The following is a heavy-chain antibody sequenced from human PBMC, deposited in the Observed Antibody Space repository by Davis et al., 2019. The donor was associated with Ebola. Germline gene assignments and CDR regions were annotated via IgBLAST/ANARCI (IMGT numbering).Heavy chain of an antibody. V-gene: IGHV3-23*01. Sequence: PGGSLRLSCAAAGFTFRSYAMSWVRQAPGKGLEWVSAISGSGGSTYYADSVKGRFTISRDNSKNTLYLQMNSLRAEDTAVYYCTKDGRIVGAITYYYYMDVWGKGTTVTVSS. CDR1: GFTFRSYA. D-gene: IGHD1-26*01. CDR2: ISGSGGST. CDR3: TKDGRIVGAITYYYYMDV. J-gene: IGHJ6*03.